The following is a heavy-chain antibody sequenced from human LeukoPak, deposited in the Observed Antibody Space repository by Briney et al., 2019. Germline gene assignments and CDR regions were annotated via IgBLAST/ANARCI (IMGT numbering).Heavy chain of an antibody. CDR2: INHDGSST. J-gene: IGHJ4*02. CDR1: GFTFSYYW. D-gene: IGHD6-19*01. Sequence: GGSLRLSCAASGFTFSYYWMHWVRQAPGKGLVWVSRINHDGSSTTYADSVKGRFTISRDKSENTLYLQMNSLGAEDTAVYYCAKEAGLAVAGPSETFDYWGQGTLVTVSS. V-gene: IGHV3-74*01. CDR3: AKEAGLAVAGPSETFDY.